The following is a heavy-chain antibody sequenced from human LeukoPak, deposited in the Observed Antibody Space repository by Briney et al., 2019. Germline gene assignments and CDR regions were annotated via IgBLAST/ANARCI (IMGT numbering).Heavy chain of an antibody. CDR3: AKTARVDPDAFDI. V-gene: IGHV3-53*05. Sequence: GGSLRLSCAASGFTVSSIYMSWVRQAPGKGLEWVSIIYRGGSTYYADSVKGRFTISRDNSKNTLYLQMNSPRAEDTAVYYCAKTARVDPDAFDIWGQGTMVTVSS. D-gene: IGHD6-6*01. J-gene: IGHJ3*02. CDR2: IYRGGST. CDR1: GFTVSSIY.